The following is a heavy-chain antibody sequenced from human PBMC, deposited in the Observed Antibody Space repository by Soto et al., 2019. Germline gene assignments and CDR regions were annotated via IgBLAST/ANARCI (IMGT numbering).Heavy chain of an antibody. J-gene: IGHJ4*02. CDR3: AXFQEIGFGSSASYYYDY. CDR1: GYRFTIHW. D-gene: IGHD2-2*01. Sequence: PGESLKISCKGSGYRFTIHWIGRVRQMPGKGLEWMGIIYPGDSDTRYSPSFQGQVTISADKSISTAQLQWSSLKASDTAMYYCAXFQEIGFGSSASYYYDYWGPGTLVTVSS. V-gene: IGHV5-51*01. CDR2: IYPGDSDT.